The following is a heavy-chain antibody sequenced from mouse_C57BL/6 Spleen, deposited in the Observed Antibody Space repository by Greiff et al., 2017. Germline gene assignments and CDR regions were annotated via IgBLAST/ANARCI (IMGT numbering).Heavy chain of an antibody. V-gene: IGHV1-82*01. D-gene: IGHD1-2*01. J-gene: IGHJ2*01. CDR2: IYPGDGDI. CDR1: GYAFSSSW. CDR3: ARRGITTAPYFYY. Sequence: VQLQQSGPELVKPGASVKISCKASGYAFSSSWMNWVKQRPGKGLEWIGRIYPGDGDINYNGKFKGKATLPADKSSSTAYMQLSSLTSEHSAVYFCARRGITTAPYFYYWGQGTTRTVSS.